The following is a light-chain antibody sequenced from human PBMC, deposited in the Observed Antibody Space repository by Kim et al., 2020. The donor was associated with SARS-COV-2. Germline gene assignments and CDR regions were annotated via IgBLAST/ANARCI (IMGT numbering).Light chain of an antibody. J-gene: IGLJ3*02. CDR2: DVR. Sequence: QSVLTQPASVSGSPGQSITISCTGTSSDVGGYNYVSWYQQHPGRVPKLMIYDVRNRPSGVSDRFSGSKSGNTASLTISGLQAEDEADYYCSSYTSTNTLVFGGGTQLTVL. CDR3: SSYTSTNTLV. CDR1: SSDVGGYNY. V-gene: IGLV2-14*03.